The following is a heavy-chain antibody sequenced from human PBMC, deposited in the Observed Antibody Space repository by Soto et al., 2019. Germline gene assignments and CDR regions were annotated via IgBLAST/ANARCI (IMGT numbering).Heavy chain of an antibody. V-gene: IGHV1-69*13. CDR1: GGTFSSYA. CDR2: IIPIFGTA. CDR3: ARDNRPGAMAFDAFDI. D-gene: IGHD5-18*01. J-gene: IGHJ3*02. Sequence: SVKVSCKASGGTFSSYAISWVRQAPGQGLEWMGGIIPIFGTANHAQKFQGRVTITADESTSTAYMELSSLRSEDTAVYYCARDNRPGAMAFDAFDIWGQGTMVTVSS.